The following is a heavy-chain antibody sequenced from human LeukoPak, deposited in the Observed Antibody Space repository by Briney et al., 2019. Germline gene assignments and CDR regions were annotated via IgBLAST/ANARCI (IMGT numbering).Heavy chain of an antibody. CDR2: ISGSGGST. V-gene: IGHV3-23*01. D-gene: IGHD5-18*01. J-gene: IGHJ4*02. CDR3: AKDLRGYRYGFPFIWDY. CDR1: GFTFSSYA. Sequence: PGGSLRLSCAASGFTFSSYAMSWVRQAPGKGLEWVSAISGSGGSTYYADSVKGRFTISRDNSKNTLYLQMNSLRAEDTAVYYCAKDLRGYRYGFPFIWDYWGQGTLVTVSS.